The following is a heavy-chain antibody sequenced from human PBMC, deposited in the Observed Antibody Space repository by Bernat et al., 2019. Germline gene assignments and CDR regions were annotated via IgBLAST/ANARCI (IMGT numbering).Heavy chain of an antibody. J-gene: IGHJ4*02. CDR1: GFNFNIYA. D-gene: IGHD5-12*01. CDR3: ARDKDGGYAFDY. CDR2: VLGNGAKP. V-gene: IGHV3-64*01. Sequence: EVQLVESGGGLVKPGGSLRLSCAASGFNFNIYAMHWVRQAPGKGLEFLSSVLGNGAKPQYASSVKGRFTISRDNSKNTLYLQMGSLRPDDTALYYCARDKDGGYAFDYWGQGTLVTVSS.